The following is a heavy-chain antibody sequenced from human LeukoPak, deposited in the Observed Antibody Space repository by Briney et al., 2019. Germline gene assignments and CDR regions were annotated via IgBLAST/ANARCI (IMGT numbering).Heavy chain of an antibody. D-gene: IGHD2-2*01. Sequence: ASVKVSCKASGYTFTSYGISWVRQAPGQGLEWMGWISAYNGNTNYAQKLQGRVTMTTDTSTSTAYMELRSLRSDDTAVYYCARDTPTLVAPAAMPFDYWGQGTLVTVSS. CDR1: GYTFTSYG. J-gene: IGHJ4*02. V-gene: IGHV1-18*01. CDR3: ARDTPTLVAPAAMPFDY. CDR2: ISAYNGNT.